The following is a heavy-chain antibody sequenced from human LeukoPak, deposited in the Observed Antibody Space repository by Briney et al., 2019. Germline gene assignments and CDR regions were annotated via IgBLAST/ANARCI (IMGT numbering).Heavy chain of an antibody. CDR1: GGSISSYH. V-gene: IGHV4-4*07. D-gene: IGHD2-15*01. J-gene: IGHJ4*02. Sequence: SETLSLTCTVSGGSISSYHWSWIRQPAGKGLEWIGRVYTSGNTNYNPSLKSRVTMSVDTSKNQFSLKLSSVTAADTAVYYCAMLTGGSEYYFDYWGQGTLVTVSS. CDR2: VYTSGNT. CDR3: AMLTGGSEYYFDY.